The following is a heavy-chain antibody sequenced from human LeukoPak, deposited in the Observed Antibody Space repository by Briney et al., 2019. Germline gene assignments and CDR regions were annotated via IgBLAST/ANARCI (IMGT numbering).Heavy chain of an antibody. CDR3: ARDEDSSGWYGSYVDY. CDR1: GYTFTGYY. J-gene: IGHJ4*02. V-gene: IGHV1-2*02. D-gene: IGHD6-19*01. CDR2: INPNSGGT. Sequence: ASVKVSCKASGYTFTGYYMHWVRQAPGQGLEWMGWINPNSGGTNYAQKFQGRVTMTRDTSISTAYMELSRLRSDDTAVYYCARDEDSSGWYGSYVDYWGQGTLVTVSS.